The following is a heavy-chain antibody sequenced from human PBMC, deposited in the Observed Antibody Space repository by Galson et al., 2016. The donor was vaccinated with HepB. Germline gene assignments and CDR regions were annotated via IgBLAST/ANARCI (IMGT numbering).Heavy chain of an antibody. CDR1: GFTFSNYD. CDR3: ARDSRIPAAGTPYSYYALDV. V-gene: IGHV3-13*01. J-gene: IGHJ6*02. D-gene: IGHD6-13*01. Sequence: SLRLSCAAYGFTFSNYDMHWVRQVTGKGLEWVSAIGTTGDKYYPDSVKGRFTISRENAKNSFYLQMHSLRAGDTAVYYCARDSRIPAAGTPYSYYALDVWGQGTTVTVSS. CDR2: IGTTGDK.